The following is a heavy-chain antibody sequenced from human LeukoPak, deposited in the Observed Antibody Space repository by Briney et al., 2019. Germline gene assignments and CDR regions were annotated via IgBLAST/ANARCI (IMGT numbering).Heavy chain of an antibody. V-gene: IGHV3-30*18. CDR3: AKDPQYCSGGSCYYYYYYMDV. D-gene: IGHD2-15*01. CDR2: ISYDGSDK. J-gene: IGHJ6*03. Sequence: GGSLRLSCAASGFAFSTYGMHWVRQAPGKGLEWVAVISYDGSDKYFADSVKGRFTISRDNSKNTLYLQMNSLRAEDTAVYYCAKDPQYCSGGSCYYYYYYMDVWGKGTTVTVSS. CDR1: GFAFSTYG.